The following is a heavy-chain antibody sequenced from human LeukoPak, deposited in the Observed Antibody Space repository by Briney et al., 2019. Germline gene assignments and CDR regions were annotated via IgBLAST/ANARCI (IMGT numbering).Heavy chain of an antibody. V-gene: IGHV4-59*01. CDR3: ARVFYSGSYYGYNWFDP. CDR2: IYYSGST. CDR1: GGSISGYY. J-gene: IGHJ5*02. Sequence: PSETLSLTCTVSGGSISGYYWSWIRQPPGKGLEWIGYIYYSGSTNYNPSLKSRVTISVDTSKNQFSLKLSSVTAADTAVYYCARVFYSGSYYGYNWFDPWGQGTLVTVSS. D-gene: IGHD1-26*01.